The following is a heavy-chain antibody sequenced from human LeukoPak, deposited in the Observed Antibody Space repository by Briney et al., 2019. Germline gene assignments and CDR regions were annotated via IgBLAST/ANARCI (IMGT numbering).Heavy chain of an antibody. Sequence: PGGSLRLSCSVSGFTFRDFAMHWVRQAPGKGLEYVSSISSSGVATYYADSVKGRFTISRDNSKNTLSLQMNSLRAEDTALYYCARGFVLGAAKNYFDYWGQGALVTVSS. CDR1: GFTFRDFA. V-gene: IGHV3-64*04. CDR3: ARGFVLGAAKNYFDY. D-gene: IGHD2-21*02. J-gene: IGHJ4*02. CDR2: ISSSGVAT.